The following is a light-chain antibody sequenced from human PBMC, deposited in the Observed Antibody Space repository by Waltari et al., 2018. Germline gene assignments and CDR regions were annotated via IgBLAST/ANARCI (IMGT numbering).Light chain of an antibody. V-gene: IGKV2-30*01. Sequence: DVVMTQSPLSLPVTLGQPASISCRSSQSLLYSDGNTYLSWVHQRPGQSPRPLIYKVSNRDSGVPDRFSGSGSGTDFTLKISRVEAEDVGVYYCMQGSHRPRTFGQGTKVEIK. CDR1: QSLLYSDGNTY. CDR3: MQGSHRPRT. CDR2: KVS. J-gene: IGKJ1*01.